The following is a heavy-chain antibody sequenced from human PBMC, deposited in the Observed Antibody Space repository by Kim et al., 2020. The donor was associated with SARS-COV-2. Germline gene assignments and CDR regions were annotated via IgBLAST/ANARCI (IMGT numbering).Heavy chain of an antibody. J-gene: IGHJ6*02. D-gene: IGHD1-26*01. CDR1: GFTVSSNY. V-gene: IGHV3-66*01. Sequence: GGSLRLSCAASGFTVSSNYMSWVRQAPGKGLEWVSVIYSGDGTYYADSVKGRFTISRDNSKNTLYLQMNSLRAEDTAVYYCARGPSGYGMDVWGQGTTVTVSS. CDR3: ARGPSGYGMDV. CDR2: IYSGDGT.